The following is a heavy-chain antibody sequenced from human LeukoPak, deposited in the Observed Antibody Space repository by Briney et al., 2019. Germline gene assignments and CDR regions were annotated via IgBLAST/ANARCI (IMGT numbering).Heavy chain of an antibody. Sequence: PGGSLTLSCAASGFTFNGHSMSWVRQAPGKGLEWVSSISSSSSYIYYADSVKGRFTISRDNAKNSLYLQMNSLRAEDTAVYYCASFRTTGYYDSSGYYYGDYWGQGTLVTVSS. CDR1: GFTFNGHS. D-gene: IGHD3-22*01. J-gene: IGHJ4*02. CDR2: ISSSSSYI. CDR3: ASFRTTGYYDSSGYYYGDY. V-gene: IGHV3-21*01.